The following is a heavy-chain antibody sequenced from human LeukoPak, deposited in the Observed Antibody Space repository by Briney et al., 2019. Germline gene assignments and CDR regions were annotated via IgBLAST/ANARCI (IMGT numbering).Heavy chain of an antibody. CDR1: GGTFSSYA. Sequence: SVKVSCKASGGTFSSYAISWVRQAPGQGLEWMGGIIPLFGTANYAQKFRGGVTITADDSTSTAYMELSSLRSEDTAVYYCARARGRPRYYDSSGCYDYWGQGTLVTVSS. CDR2: IIPLFGTA. J-gene: IGHJ4*02. V-gene: IGHV1-69*13. CDR3: ARARGRPRYYDSSGCYDY. D-gene: IGHD3-22*01.